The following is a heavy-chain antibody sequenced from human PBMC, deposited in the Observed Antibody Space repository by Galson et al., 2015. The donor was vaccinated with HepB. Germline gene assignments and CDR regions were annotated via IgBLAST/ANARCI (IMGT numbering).Heavy chain of an antibody. CDR1: GFTFSSYW. CDR3: ARAPEGPTPFWSGYYEPPLYYMDV. Sequence: LRLSCAASGFTFSSYWMHWVRQAPGKGLVWVSRINSDGSSTSYADSVKGRFTISRDNAKNTLYLQMNSLRAEDTAVYYCARAPEGPTPFWSGYYEPPLYYMDVWGKGTTVTVSS. J-gene: IGHJ6*03. V-gene: IGHV3-74*01. CDR2: INSDGSST. D-gene: IGHD3-3*01.